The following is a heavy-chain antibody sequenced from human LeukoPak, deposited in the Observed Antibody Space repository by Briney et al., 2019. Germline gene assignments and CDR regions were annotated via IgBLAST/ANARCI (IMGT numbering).Heavy chain of an antibody. CDR3: AKTGGIAAAH. V-gene: IGHV3-7*03. CDR1: GFTFTTYW. CDR2: MKPDGSEI. Sequence: GGSLRLSCAASGFTFTTYWMSWVRQAPGKGLEWVANMKPDGSEIFYVDSVKGRFTISRDNAMNTLYLQMNSLRAEDTALYYCAKTGGIAAAHWGQGTLVTVSS. J-gene: IGHJ4*02. D-gene: IGHD6-13*01.